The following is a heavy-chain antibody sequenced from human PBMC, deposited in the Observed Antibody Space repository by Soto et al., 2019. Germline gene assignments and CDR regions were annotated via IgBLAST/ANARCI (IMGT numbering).Heavy chain of an antibody. D-gene: IGHD2-15*01. CDR2: ISAYNGNT. CDR3: ARAVLPVRIQGSPAPYGMDV. J-gene: IGHJ6*02. V-gene: IGHV1-18*01. Sequence: GASVKVSCKASGYTFTSYGISWVRQAPGQGLEWMGWISAYNGNTNYAQKLQGRVTMTTDTSTSTAYMELRSLRSDDTAVYYCARAVLPVRIQGSPAPYGMDVWGQGTTVTVSS. CDR1: GYTFTSYG.